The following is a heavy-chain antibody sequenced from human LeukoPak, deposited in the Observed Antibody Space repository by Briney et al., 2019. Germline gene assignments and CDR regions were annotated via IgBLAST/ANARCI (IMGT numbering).Heavy chain of an antibody. J-gene: IGHJ6*03. CDR2: TYTRGTT. D-gene: IGHD2-2*01. CDR3: ATAVDYYMDV. V-gene: IGHV4-4*09. Sequence: KALEWIGYTYTRGTTNCTPSLKSPVTITVDTSKHQISLKLSYVTAADTSVYYCATAVDYYMDVWGKGTTVTVSS.